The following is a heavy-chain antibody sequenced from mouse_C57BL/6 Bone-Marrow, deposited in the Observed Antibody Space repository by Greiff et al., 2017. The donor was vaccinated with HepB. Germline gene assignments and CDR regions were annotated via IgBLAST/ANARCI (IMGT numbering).Heavy chain of an antibody. CDR3: AKSPYYYASFAY. V-gene: IGHV2-2*01. Sequence: QVQLQQSGPGLVQPSQSLSITCTVSGFSLTSYGVHWVRQSPGKGLEWLGVIWSGGSTDYNAAFISRLSISKDNSKSQVFFKMNSLQADDTAIYYCAKSPYYYASFAYWGQGTLVTVSA. J-gene: IGHJ3*01. CDR1: GFSLTSYG. CDR2: IWSGGST. D-gene: IGHD1-1*01.